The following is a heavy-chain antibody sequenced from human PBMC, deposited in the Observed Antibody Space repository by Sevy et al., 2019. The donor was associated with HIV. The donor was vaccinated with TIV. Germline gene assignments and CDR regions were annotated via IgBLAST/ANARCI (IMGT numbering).Heavy chain of an antibody. V-gene: IGHV3-23*01. J-gene: IGHJ4*02. CDR1: GFTFSSYA. CDR2: ISGSGGST. Sequence: GESLKISCAASGFTFSSYAMSWVRQAPGKGLEWVSAISGSGGSTYYADSVKGRFTISRDNSKNTLYLQMNSLRAEDTAVYYCAKDRAYCSSTSCLVDYWGQGTLVTVSS. D-gene: IGHD2-2*01. CDR3: AKDRAYCSSTSCLVDY.